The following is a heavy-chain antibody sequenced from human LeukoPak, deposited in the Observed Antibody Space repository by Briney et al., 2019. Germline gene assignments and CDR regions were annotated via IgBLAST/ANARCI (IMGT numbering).Heavy chain of an antibody. Sequence: GGSLRLSCAASGFTFSSYGMHWVRQAPGKGLEWVAFIRYDGSNKYYADSVKGRFTTSRDNSKNTLYLQMNSLRAEDTAVYYCAKDPTTSGSYYMDYWGQGTLVTVSS. CDR3: AKDPTTSGSYYMDY. CDR2: IRYDGSNK. V-gene: IGHV3-30*02. J-gene: IGHJ4*02. CDR1: GFTFSSYG. D-gene: IGHD1-26*01.